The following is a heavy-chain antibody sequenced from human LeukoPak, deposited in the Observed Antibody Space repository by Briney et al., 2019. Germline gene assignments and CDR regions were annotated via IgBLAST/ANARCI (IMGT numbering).Heavy chain of an antibody. V-gene: IGHV4-59*01. D-gene: IGHD1-26*01. CDR2: IYYSGST. CDR3: ARLAESPQQVGADLNY. Sequence: SEALSLTCTVSGGSISSYYWSWIRQPPGKGLEWIGYIYYSGSTNYNPSLKSRVTISVDTSKNQFSLKLSSVTAEDTAVYYCARLAESPQQVGADLNYWGQGTLVTVSS. J-gene: IGHJ4*02. CDR1: GGSISSYY.